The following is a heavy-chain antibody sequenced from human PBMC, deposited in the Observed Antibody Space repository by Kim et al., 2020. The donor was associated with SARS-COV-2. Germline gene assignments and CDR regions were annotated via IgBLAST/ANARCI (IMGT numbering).Heavy chain of an antibody. CDR2: VYYSGST. V-gene: IGHV4-39*01. J-gene: IGHJ2*01. Sequence: SETLSLTCTVSGGSISSSDYYWGWIRQSPGKGLEWIGSVYYSGSTSYNPSLKRRVTISVDTSRNQVSLKLSSVTAADTAVYYCARRGHSTWYFDLLGRGT. CDR1: GGSISSSDYY. CDR3: ARRGHSTWYFDL. D-gene: IGHD6-13*01.